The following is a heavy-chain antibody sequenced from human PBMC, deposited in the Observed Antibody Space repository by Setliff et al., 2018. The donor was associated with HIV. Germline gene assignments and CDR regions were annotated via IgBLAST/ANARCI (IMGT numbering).Heavy chain of an antibody. Sequence: SETLSLTCTVSGDSIRSSVYYWGWIRQPPGKGLEWIGSVHNSGSTYYNPSVKSRVVISVDPSKNQFSLKLTSLTAADTAVYYCARAHMIVVAGDAFDIWGQGTMVTVSS. CDR1: GDSIRSSVYY. CDR3: ARAHMIVVAGDAFDI. CDR2: VHNSGST. V-gene: IGHV4-39*07. J-gene: IGHJ3*02. D-gene: IGHD3-22*01.